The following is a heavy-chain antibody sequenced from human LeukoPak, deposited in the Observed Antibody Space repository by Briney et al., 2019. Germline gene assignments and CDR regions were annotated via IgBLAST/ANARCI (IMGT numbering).Heavy chain of an antibody. Sequence: GSLRLSCAASGFTVSSNYMSWVRQAPGKGLEWVSVIYSGGSTYYADSVKGRFTISRDNSKNTLYPQMNSLRAEDTAVYYCARGLYDSSGYYYPGAFDIWGQGTMVTVSS. CDR1: GFTVSSNY. CDR2: IYSGGST. D-gene: IGHD3-22*01. J-gene: IGHJ3*02. V-gene: IGHV3-53*01. CDR3: ARGLYDSSGYYYPGAFDI.